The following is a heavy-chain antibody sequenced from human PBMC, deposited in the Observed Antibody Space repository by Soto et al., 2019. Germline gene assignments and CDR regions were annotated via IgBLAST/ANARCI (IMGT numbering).Heavy chain of an antibody. CDR3: ARDMKSVRFWGTNGFDP. D-gene: IGHD3-16*01. V-gene: IGHV3-21*01. J-gene: IGHJ5*02. CDR1: GLNFVAFG. Sequence: PWGSLRLSCGASGLNFVAFGINLVGHAPWKWLEWVSSITLSSSYIYYADSVKGRFTVSRDNAKNSLYLDMKSLTVDDTAVYYCARDMKSVRFWGTNGFDPWGQGTLVTVSS. CDR2: ITLSSSYI.